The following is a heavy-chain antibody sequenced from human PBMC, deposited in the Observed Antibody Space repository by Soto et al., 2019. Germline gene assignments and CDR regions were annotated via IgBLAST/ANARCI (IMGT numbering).Heavy chain of an antibody. V-gene: IGHV3-23*01. J-gene: IGHJ6*02. CDR1: GFTFSSYA. D-gene: IGHD3-10*01. CDR2: ISGSGGST. CDR3: AKGPHYYGSGIQYGMDV. Sequence: EVQLLESGGGLVQPGGSLRLSCAASGFTFSSYAMSWVRQAPGKGLEWVSAISGSGGSTYYADSVKGRFTISRDNSKNTLYLQMNSLRAEETAVYYCAKGPHYYGSGIQYGMDVWGQGTTVTVSS.